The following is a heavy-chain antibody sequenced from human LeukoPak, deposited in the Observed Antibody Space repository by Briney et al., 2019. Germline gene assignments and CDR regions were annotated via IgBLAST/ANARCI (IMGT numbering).Heavy chain of an antibody. J-gene: IGHJ3*02. D-gene: IGHD4-17*01. CDR1: GGSISSYY. CDR3: ARTLYYGDFADDAFDI. Sequence: SETLSLTCTVSGGSISSYYWNWIRQPAGKGLDWIGRIYTTGSTNYNPSLKSRVTMSVDTSKSQFSLKLSSVTAADTAMYYCARTLYYGDFADDAFDIWGQGTMVTVSS. V-gene: IGHV4-4*07. CDR2: IYTTGST.